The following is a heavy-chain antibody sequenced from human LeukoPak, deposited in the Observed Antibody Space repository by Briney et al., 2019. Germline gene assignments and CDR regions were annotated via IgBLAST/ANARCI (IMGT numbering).Heavy chain of an antibody. D-gene: IGHD1-7*01. V-gene: IGHV3-21*06. Sequence: GGSLRLSCAASGFTFSGHTMHWVRQAPGKGLEWVSSISSNSNHIYYADSVKGRFTISRDYAKSSLYLQLNSLRAEDTAVYYCAVGISGTPLDYWGQGALVTVSS. CDR2: ISSNSNHI. CDR3: AVGISGTPLDY. J-gene: IGHJ4*02. CDR1: GFTFSGHT.